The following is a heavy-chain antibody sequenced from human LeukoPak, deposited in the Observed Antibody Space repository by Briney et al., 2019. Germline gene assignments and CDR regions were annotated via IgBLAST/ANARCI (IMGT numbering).Heavy chain of an antibody. CDR3: ARGRDAHYYYYYMDV. CDR2: INHSGST. D-gene: IGHD5-24*01. CDR1: GGSFSGYY. J-gene: IGHJ6*03. Sequence: PSETLSLTCAVYGGSFSGYYWSWIRQPPGKGLEWIGEINHSGSTNYNPSLKSRVTISVDTSKNQFSLKLSSVTAADTAVYYCARGRDAHYYYYYMDVWGKGTTVTVSS. V-gene: IGHV4-34*01.